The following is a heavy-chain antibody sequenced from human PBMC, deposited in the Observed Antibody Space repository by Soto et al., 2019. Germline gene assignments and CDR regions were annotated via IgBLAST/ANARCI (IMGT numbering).Heavy chain of an antibody. CDR3: ARESSRGGYYYYYGMDV. CDR2: INPNSDGT. D-gene: IGHD3-16*01. V-gene: IGHV1-2*04. J-gene: IGHJ6*02. CDR1: GYTFTGYY. Sequence: GASVKVSCKASGYTFTGYYMHWVRQAPGQGLEWMGWINPNSDGTNYAQKFQGWVTMTRDTSISTAYMELSRLRSDDTAVYYCARESSRGGYYYYYGMDVWGQGTTVTVSS.